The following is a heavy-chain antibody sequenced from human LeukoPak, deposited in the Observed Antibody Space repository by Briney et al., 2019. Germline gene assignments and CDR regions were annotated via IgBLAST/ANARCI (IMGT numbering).Heavy chain of an antibody. J-gene: IGHJ6*03. CDR1: GYTFTSYG. CDR2: ISAYNGNT. D-gene: IGHD2-2*01. Sequence: ASVKVSCKASGYTFTSYGISWVRQAPGQGLEWMGWISAYNGNTNYAQKLQGRVTMTTDTSTGTAYMELRSLRSDDTAVYYCARSPVRGVVVVPAGSYYYYMDVWGKGTTVTISS. CDR3: ARSPVRGVVVVPAGSYYYYMDV. V-gene: IGHV1-18*01.